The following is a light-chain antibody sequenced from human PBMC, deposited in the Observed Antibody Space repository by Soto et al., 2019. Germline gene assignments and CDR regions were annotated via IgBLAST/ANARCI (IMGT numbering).Light chain of an antibody. V-gene: IGKV1-5*01. CDR1: QSIRSW. Sequence: DIQMTQSPSTLSASVGDRVTITCRASQSIRSWLAWYQQKPGKAPKLLIYDASSLESGVPSRFSGSGFGTEFTLTISGLQPDDFATYYCQRYNSYFPAFGQGTKLEIK. CDR2: DAS. CDR3: QRYNSYFPA. J-gene: IGKJ2*01.